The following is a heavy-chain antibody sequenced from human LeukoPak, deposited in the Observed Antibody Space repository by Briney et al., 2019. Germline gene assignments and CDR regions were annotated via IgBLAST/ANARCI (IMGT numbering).Heavy chain of an antibody. CDR3: ARDRRRGYCSSTSCYIPYYFDY. J-gene: IGHJ4*02. CDR2: ISGSGGST. D-gene: IGHD2-2*02. Sequence: GGSLRLSCAASGFTFSTYAVNWVRQAPGKGLEWVSSISGSGGSTYYADSVKGRFTISRDNSKNTLYLQMNSLRAEDTAVYYCARDRRRGYCSSTSCYIPYYFDYWGQGTLVTVSS. CDR1: GFTFSTYA. V-gene: IGHV3-23*01.